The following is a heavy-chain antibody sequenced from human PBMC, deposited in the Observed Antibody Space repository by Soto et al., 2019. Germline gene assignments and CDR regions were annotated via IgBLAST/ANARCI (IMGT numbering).Heavy chain of an antibody. CDR2: IKTNTEGGTT. Sequence: EVQLVESGGGFIYPGGSLRLSCAASGLTISNAWMNWVRQAPGKGLERVGRIKTNTEGGTTHYAAAVKGRFTVSRDDSKNTLYLQMNSLKTEDTAVYYCTTGSVEGVWGQGTTVTVSS. V-gene: IGHV3-15*07. CDR1: GLTISNAW. D-gene: IGHD2-15*01. J-gene: IGHJ6*02. CDR3: TTGSVEGV.